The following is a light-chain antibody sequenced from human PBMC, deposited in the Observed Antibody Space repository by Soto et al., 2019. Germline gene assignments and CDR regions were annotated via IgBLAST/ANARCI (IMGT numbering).Light chain of an antibody. CDR3: QQSYSTPPA. J-gene: IGKJ2*01. V-gene: IGKV1-39*01. CDR2: GGF. Sequence: DIQMTQSPSSLSASVGDRVTITCRASQSIRTSLNWYQQKPGKAPKLLIYGGFSLQSGAPSRFSGSGSGTDFTLTISSLQAEDFAVYYCQQSYSTPPAFGQGTKVEIK. CDR1: QSIRTS.